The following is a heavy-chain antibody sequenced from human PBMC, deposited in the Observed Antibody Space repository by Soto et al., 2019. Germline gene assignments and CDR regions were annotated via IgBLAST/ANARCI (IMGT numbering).Heavy chain of an antibody. CDR2: ISGSGGST. CDR1: GFTFISYA. J-gene: IGHJ4*02. CDR3: AKDETMIVVVILNFDY. D-gene: IGHD3-22*01. Sequence: GGSLRLSCAASGFTFISYAMSWVRQAPGKGLEWASAISGSGGSTYYADSVKGRFTISRDNSKNTLYLQMNSLRAEDTAVYYCAKDETMIVVVILNFDYWGQGTLVTVSS. V-gene: IGHV3-23*01.